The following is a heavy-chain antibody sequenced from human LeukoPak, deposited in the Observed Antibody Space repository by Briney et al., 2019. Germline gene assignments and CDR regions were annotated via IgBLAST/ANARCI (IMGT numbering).Heavy chain of an antibody. D-gene: IGHD3-22*01. CDR1: GGSISSGSYY. CDR2: IYTSGST. J-gene: IGHJ3*02. CDR3: ARDTGGAYYYDSSGAQDAFDI. V-gene: IGHV4-61*02. Sequence: SQTLSLTCTVSGGSISSGSYYWSWIRQPAGKGLEWIGRIYTSGSTNYNPSLKSRVTMSVDTSKNQFSLKLNSVTAADTAVYYCARDTGGAYYYDSSGAQDAFDIWGQGTMVTVSS.